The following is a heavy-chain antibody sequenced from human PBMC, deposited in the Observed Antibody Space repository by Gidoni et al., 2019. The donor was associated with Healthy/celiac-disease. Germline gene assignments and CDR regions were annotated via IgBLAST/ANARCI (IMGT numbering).Heavy chain of an antibody. Sequence: VQLLESGGGVVQPGGSLRLSCAASGFTFSSYGMHWVRQAPGKGLEWVAVIRYDGSNKYYADSVKGRFTISRDNSKNTLYLQMNSLRAEDTAVYYCAKVQGSGGSSFFDYWGQGTLVTVSS. J-gene: IGHJ4*02. CDR1: GFTFSSYG. D-gene: IGHD2-15*01. CDR3: AKVQGSGGSSFFDY. V-gene: IGHV3-30*02. CDR2: IRYDGSNK.